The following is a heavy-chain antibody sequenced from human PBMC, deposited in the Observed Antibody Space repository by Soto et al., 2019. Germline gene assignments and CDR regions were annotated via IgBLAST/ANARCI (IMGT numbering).Heavy chain of an antibody. CDR3: AKDRGSSSYYYYGMDV. V-gene: IGHV3-30*18. D-gene: IGHD6-13*01. CDR1: GFTFSSYG. J-gene: IGHJ6*02. Sequence: PGGSLRLSCAASGFTFSSYGMHWVRQAPGKGLEWVAVITYDGINKYYADSVKGRFTISRDNSKNTLYLQMNSLRAEDTAVYYCAKDRGSSSYYYYGMDVWGQGTTVTVSS. CDR2: ITYDGINK.